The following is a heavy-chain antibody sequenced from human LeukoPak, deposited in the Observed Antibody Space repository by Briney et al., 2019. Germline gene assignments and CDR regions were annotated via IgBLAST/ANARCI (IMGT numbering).Heavy chain of an antibody. CDR2: INPSSGTT. CDR3: ARGPHKRTYDRDNWFDP. J-gene: IGHJ5*02. CDR1: GYTFTNYY. D-gene: IGHD3-3*01. V-gene: IGHV1-46*04. Sequence: ASVKVSCKASGYTFTNYYMVWVRQASGQGLEWMGIINPSSGTTNYAQKLQGRVTMTRDMSTSTVYMELSSLRSEDTAVYYCARGPHKRTYDRDNWFDPWGQGTLVTVSS.